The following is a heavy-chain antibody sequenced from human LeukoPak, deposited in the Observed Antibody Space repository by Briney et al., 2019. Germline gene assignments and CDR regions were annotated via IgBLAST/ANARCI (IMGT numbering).Heavy chain of an antibody. D-gene: IGHD6-19*01. CDR1: GFTFSSYA. CDR3: AKLGSGWSKGVYYYYGMDV. CDR2: ISGSGGST. Sequence: GGSLRLSCAASGFTFSSYAMSWVRQAPGKGLEWVSAISGSGGSTYYADSVKGRFTISRDNSKNTLYLKMNSLRAEDTAVYYCAKLGSGWSKGVYYYYGMDVWGQGTTVTVSS. J-gene: IGHJ6*02. V-gene: IGHV3-23*01.